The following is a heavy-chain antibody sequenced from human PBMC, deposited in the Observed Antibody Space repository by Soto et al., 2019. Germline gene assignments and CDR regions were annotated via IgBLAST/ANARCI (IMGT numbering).Heavy chain of an antibody. CDR3: AKLVTIAAAGTVDY. Sequence: GGSLRLSCAASGFTFRDYYMTWIRQAPGKGLEWVSYISGDGGSTSYADSVKGRFTVSRDNARSSLFLQMNSLRAEDTAFYYCAKLVTIAAAGTVDYWGLGTLVTVSS. CDR2: ISGDGGST. CDR1: GFTFRDYY. V-gene: IGHV3-11*01. D-gene: IGHD6-13*01. J-gene: IGHJ4*02.